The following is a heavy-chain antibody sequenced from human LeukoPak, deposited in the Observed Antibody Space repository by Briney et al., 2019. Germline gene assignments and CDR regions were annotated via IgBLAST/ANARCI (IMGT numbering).Heavy chain of an antibody. Sequence: GGSLRLSCAASGFSVSSNYMSWVRQAPGKGLTWVSVIYSSGSTYYADSVKGRFAISRDDSKNTLHLQMGSLRAEDTAMYYCTRAHGRITRDAYLDYWGQGTLVTVSS. D-gene: IGHD3-10*01. CDR1: GFSVSSNY. CDR3: TRAHGRITRDAYLDY. J-gene: IGHJ4*02. CDR2: IYSSGST. V-gene: IGHV3-53*01.